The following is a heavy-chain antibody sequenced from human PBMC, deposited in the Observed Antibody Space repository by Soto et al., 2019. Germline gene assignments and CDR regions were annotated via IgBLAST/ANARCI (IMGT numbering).Heavy chain of an antibody. CDR3: ARGVIPHYRRFMDV. CDR2: IIHTGST. V-gene: IGHV4-34*01. D-gene: IGHD3-10*01. CDR1: GGSFSGYY. J-gene: IGHJ6*03. Sequence: QVQLQQWGAGLLKPSETLSLTCTVYGGSFSGYYWNWIRQSPGKGLEWIAEIIHTGSTHYNPSLKSRVTISLDTSKNQFSLSLTSVTAADTAVYYCARGVIPHYRRFMDVWGKGTTVTVSS.